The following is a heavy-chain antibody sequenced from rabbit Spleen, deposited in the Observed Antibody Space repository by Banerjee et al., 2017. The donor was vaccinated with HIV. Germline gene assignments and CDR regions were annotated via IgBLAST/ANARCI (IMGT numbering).Heavy chain of an antibody. Sequence: QEQLVESGGGLVQPGGSLKLSCKASGFDFSDYGMSWVRQAPGKGLEWIGYIDPIFGSKYYASWVNGRFTISRHNAQNTLYLQLDSLTAADTATYFCARRDLSKHFNLWGPGTLVTVS. V-gene: IGHV1S47*01. D-gene: IGHD2-1*01. CDR1: GFDFSDYG. CDR2: IDPIFGSK. CDR3: ARRDLSKHFNL. J-gene: IGHJ4*01.